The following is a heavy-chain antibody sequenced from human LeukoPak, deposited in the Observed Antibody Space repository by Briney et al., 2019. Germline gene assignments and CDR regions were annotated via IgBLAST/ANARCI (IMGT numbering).Heavy chain of an antibody. CDR3: ARISGSYSDY. J-gene: IGHJ4*02. Sequence: SETLSLTCTVSGGSISSYYWSWIRQPPGKGLEWIGYIYYSGSTNYNPSLKSRVTISVDTSKNQFSLKLSSVTAADTAVYYCARISGSYSDYWGQGTLVTVSS. D-gene: IGHD1-26*01. CDR1: GGSISSYY. CDR2: IYYSGST. V-gene: IGHV4-59*01.